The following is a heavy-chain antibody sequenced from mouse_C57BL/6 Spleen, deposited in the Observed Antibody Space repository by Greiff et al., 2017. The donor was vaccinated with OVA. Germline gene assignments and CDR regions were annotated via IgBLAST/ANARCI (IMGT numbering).Heavy chain of an antibody. J-gene: IGHJ1*03. V-gene: IGHV5-17*01. CDR2: ISSGSSTI. CDR1: GFTFSDYG. CDR3: AKIYFDV. Sequence: EVNVVESGGGLVKPGGSLKLSCAASGFTFSDYGMHWVRQAPEKGLEWVAYISSGSSTIYYADTVKGRFTISRDNAKNTLFLQMTSLRSEDTAMYYCAKIYFDVWGTGTTVTVSS.